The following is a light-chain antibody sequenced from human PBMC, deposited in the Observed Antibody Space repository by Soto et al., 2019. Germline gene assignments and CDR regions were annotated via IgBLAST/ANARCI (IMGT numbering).Light chain of an antibody. CDR3: MQATYWPWT. CDR1: QEIVHSDGNTY. V-gene: IGKV2-30*02. J-gene: IGKJ1*01. CDR2: KVS. Sequence: DVVLPQSPLSLPVTLAQPASISCRPNQEIVHSDGNTYLSWFQQRPGQSPRXLIYKVSNWDSGVPDRFSGSWSGTDCTLKISRVEAEDVGLYYCMQATYWPWTLGQGTKVDI.